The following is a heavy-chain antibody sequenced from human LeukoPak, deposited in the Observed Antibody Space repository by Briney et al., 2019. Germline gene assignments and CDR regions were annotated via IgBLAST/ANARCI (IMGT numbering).Heavy chain of an antibody. Sequence: ASVKVSCTASGYTFTSYYMHWVRQAPGQGLEWMGIINPSGGSTCYAQKFQGRVTMTRDTSTSTVYMELSSPRSEDTAVYYCARDGSSFGVVSGLDYWGQGTLVTVSS. J-gene: IGHJ4*02. CDR3: ARDGSSFGVVSGLDY. CDR1: GYTFTSYY. V-gene: IGHV1-46*01. D-gene: IGHD3-3*01. CDR2: INPSGGST.